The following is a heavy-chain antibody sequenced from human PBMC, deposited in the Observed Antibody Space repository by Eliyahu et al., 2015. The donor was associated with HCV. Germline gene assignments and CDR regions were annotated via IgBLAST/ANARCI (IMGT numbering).Heavy chain of an antibody. D-gene: IGHD6-13*01. J-gene: IGHJ5*01. CDR2: IKSKSDGGKT. CDR3: TTIGYASRWSVNWFDS. V-gene: IGHV3-15*07. Sequence: EVQLVESGGGLVEPGGSLRLSCAASGFFFTNAWMTWVRQGPGKGLEGVGRIKSKSDGGKTDYAAPVKGRFTMSRDDSKNTLYLQMNSLQPEDTAVYFCTTIGYASRWSVNWFDSWGQGTLVTVSS. CDR1: GFFFTNAW.